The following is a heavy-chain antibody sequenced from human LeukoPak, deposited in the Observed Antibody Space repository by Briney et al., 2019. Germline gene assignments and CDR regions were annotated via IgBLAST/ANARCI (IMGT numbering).Heavy chain of an antibody. CDR3: ARPSSLYGGTSEDY. D-gene: IGHD4-23*01. J-gene: IGHJ4*02. Sequence: GESLKISCKGSGYSFTTYWISWVRQMPGKGLEWMGTIDPSDSDTNYSPSLDGQVTISADKSVSTTYLQWSSLQASDTAMYYCARPSSLYGGTSEDYWGQGTLVTVSS. V-gene: IGHV5-10-1*04. CDR1: GYSFTTYW. CDR2: IDPSDSDT.